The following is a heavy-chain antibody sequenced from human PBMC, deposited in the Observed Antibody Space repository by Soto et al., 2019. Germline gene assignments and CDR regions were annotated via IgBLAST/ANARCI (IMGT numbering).Heavy chain of an antibody. Sequence: ASVKVSCKTSGFTFTSYALHWVRQAPGQRPEWMGWINGGYGHTKYSKHFQDRVTITRDTSASTAYLELSSLTSEDTAIYYCARGYAVDSDGYYNDRFDHWGQGTQVTVSS. CDR2: INGGYGHT. CDR3: ARGYAVDSDGYYNDRFDH. J-gene: IGHJ5*02. D-gene: IGHD1-26*01. V-gene: IGHV1-3*01. CDR1: GFTFTSYA.